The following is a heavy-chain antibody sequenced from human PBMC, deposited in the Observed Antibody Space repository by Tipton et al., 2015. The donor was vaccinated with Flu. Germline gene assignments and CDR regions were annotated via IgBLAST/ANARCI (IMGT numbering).Heavy chain of an antibody. V-gene: IGHV4-38-2*01. Sequence: TLSLTCSVSGDSVGSDYFWGWIRQPPGRGLEWIGNIYRSGPTYINPSLKSRVTLSVDRSENQFSLRLSSVTAADTAVYYCARRGYSNYVSEPKNWFDPWGQGTLVTVSS. CDR3: ARRGYSNYVSEPKNWFDP. CDR1: GDSVGSDYF. J-gene: IGHJ5*02. CDR2: IYRSGPT. D-gene: IGHD4-11*01.